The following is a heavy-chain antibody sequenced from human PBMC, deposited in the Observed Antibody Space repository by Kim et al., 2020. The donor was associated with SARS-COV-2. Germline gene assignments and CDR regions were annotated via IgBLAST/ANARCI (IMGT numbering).Heavy chain of an antibody. CDR2: INHSGST. D-gene: IGHD2-2*01. J-gene: IGHJ2*01. CDR1: GGSFSGYY. V-gene: IGHV4-34*01. CDR3: ARGRVWSSKRWYFDL. Sequence: SETLSLTCAVYGGSFSGYYWSWIRQPPGKGLEWIGEINHSGSTNYNPSLKSRVTISVDTSKNQFSLKLSSVTAADTAVYYCARGRVWSSKRWYFDLWGRGTLVTVSS.